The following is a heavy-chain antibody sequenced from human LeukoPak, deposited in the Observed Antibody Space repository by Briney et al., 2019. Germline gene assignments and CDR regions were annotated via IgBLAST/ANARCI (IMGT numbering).Heavy chain of an antibody. D-gene: IGHD3-10*02. V-gene: IGHV3-30*02. J-gene: IGHJ6*04. CDR3: AELGITMIGGV. Sequence: GGSLRLSCAASGFIFSSYGMHWVRQAPGKGLEWVSFIRYDGSHKYYADSVKGRFTISRDNAKNSLYLQMNSLRAEDTAVYYCAELGITMIGGVWGKGTTVTISS. CDR2: IRYDGSHK. CDR1: GFIFSSYG.